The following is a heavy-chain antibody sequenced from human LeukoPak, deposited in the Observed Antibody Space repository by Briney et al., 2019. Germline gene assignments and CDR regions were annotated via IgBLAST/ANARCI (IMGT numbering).Heavy chain of an antibody. CDR2: IYYSGST. D-gene: IGHD1-26*01. CDR3: ARDGHMGATDAFDI. Sequence: SETLSLTCTVSGGSISRSSYYWGWIRQPPGKGLEWIGSIYYSGSTYYNPSLKSRVTISVDTSKNQFSLKLSSVTAADTAVYYCARDGHMGATDAFDIWGQGTMVTVSS. V-gene: IGHV4-39*07. J-gene: IGHJ3*02. CDR1: GGSISRSSYY.